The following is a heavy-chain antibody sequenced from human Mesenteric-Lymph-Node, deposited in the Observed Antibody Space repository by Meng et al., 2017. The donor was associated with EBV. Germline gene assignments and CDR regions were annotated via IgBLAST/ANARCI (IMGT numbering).Heavy chain of an antibody. J-gene: IGHJ5*02. Sequence: VKPTGPGPGLVRPSGPLSLPCAVSGGSSSNSNWWSWVRQSPGKGLEWIGEIYHGGSPNYNPSLKSRVTMSVDKSQNQFSLKLTSVTAADTAVYYCARGVGVGDFYSGYFRGGFDPWGQGTLVTVSS. CDR2: IYHGGSP. CDR1: GGSSSNSNW. D-gene: IGHD3-3*01. CDR3: ARGVGVGDFYSGYFRGGFDP. V-gene: IGHV4-4*02.